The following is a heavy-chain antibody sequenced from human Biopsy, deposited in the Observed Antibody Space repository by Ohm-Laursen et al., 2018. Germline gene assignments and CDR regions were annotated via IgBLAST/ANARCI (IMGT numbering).Heavy chain of an antibody. Sequence: GASVKVSCKPSTGTFDSYGVTWVRQAPGQGLEWMGRIIPILRTTTYAPKFQGRVIFTADKSSSTAYLELSSLTSEDTAMFYCAREAIGYQLPCDDWGQGTLVTVSS. D-gene: IGHD2-15*01. CDR3: AREAIGYQLPCDD. J-gene: IGHJ4*02. CDR2: IIPILRTT. V-gene: IGHV1-69*04. CDR1: TGTFDSYG.